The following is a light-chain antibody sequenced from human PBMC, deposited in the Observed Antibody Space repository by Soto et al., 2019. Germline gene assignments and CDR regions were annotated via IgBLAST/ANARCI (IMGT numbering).Light chain of an antibody. CDR2: DAS. V-gene: IGKV3-11*01. CDR1: QSVSSY. Sequence: IVLTQSPATLSLSPAASATVSCWASQSVSSYLAWYQKKPGQAPRLLIYDASTRATGIPARFSGSGSGTDFTLTISNLEPEDFAAYYCQQRSNWPPITFGQGTRLEI. J-gene: IGKJ5*01. CDR3: QQRSNWPPIT.